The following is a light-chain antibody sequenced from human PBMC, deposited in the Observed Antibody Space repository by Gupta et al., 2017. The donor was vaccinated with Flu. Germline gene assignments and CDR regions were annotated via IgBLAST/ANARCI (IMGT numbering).Light chain of an antibody. J-gene: IGKJ3*01. CDR2: KAS. V-gene: IGKV1-5*03. Sequence: DIQMTQSPSTLSASVGDRVSITCRASQGISSYLAWYQQKPGKAPNLLIYKASSLKSGVPSRFSGSGSGTEFTLTISTLQPDDFATYYCQQYGTYPFTFGPGTKVEFK. CDR3: QQYGTYPFT. CDR1: QGISSY.